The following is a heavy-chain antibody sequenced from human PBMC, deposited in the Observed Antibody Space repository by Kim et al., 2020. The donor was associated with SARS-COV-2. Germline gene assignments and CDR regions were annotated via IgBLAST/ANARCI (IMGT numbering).Heavy chain of an antibody. D-gene: IGHD3-10*01. V-gene: IGHV5-51*01. CDR3: ARLAGFAMVRGNNWFDP. J-gene: IGHJ5*02. Sequence: GESLKISCKGSGYSFTSYWIGWVRQMPGKGLEWMGIIYPGDSDTRYSPSFQGQVTISADKSISTAYLQWSSLKASDTAMYYCARLAGFAMVRGNNWFDPWGQGTLVTVSS. CDR1: GYSFTSYW. CDR2: IYPGDSDT.